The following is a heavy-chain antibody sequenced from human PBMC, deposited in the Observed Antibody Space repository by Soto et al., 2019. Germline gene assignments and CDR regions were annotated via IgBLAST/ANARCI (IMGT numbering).Heavy chain of an antibody. J-gene: IGHJ6*03. CDR2: IYYSGST. V-gene: IGHV4-39*01. D-gene: IGHD3-3*01. CDR1: CGSISSSSYY. Sequence: PSETLSLTCTVSCGSISSSSYYWGWIRQPPGKGLEWIGSIYYSGSTYYNPSLKSRVTISVDTSKNQFSLKLSSVTAADTAVYYCARHSITIFGVVIKRAMDVWGKGTTVTVSS. CDR3: ARHSITIFGVVIKRAMDV.